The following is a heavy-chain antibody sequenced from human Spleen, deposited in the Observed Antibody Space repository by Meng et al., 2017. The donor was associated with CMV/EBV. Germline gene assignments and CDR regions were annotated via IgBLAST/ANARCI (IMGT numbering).Heavy chain of an antibody. CDR3: AGHSDCDGDCPYYYYYMDV. J-gene: IGHJ6*02. Sequence: SVKVSCKASGYTLTSHYMHWVRQAPRQGLEWMGGIIPILGIANYAQKFQGRVTITADKSTSTAYMEVSSLRSEDTAVYYCAGHSDCDGDCPYYYYYMDVWGQGTTVTVSS. V-gene: IGHV1-69*10. D-gene: IGHD2-21*01. CDR2: IIPILGIA. CDR1: GYTLTSHY.